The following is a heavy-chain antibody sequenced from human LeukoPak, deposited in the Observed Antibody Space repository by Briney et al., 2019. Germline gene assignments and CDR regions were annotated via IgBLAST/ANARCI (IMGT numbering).Heavy chain of an antibody. Sequence: GGSLRLSCAASGFTFSSYSMNWVRQAPGKGLEWVSYISSSSSTIYYADSVKGRFTISRDNAKNSLYLQMNSLRVEDTAVYYCAKGADYDILTGYFYFDYWGQGTLVTVSS. CDR1: GFTFSSYS. J-gene: IGHJ4*02. CDR2: ISSSSSTI. V-gene: IGHV3-48*01. D-gene: IGHD3-9*01. CDR3: AKGADYDILTGYFYFDY.